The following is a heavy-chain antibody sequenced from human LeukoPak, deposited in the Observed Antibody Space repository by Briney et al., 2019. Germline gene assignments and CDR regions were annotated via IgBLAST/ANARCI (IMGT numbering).Heavy chain of an antibody. CDR1: GGSISSSSYY. V-gene: IGHV4-39*07. J-gene: IGHJ3*01. CDR3: ARGLGADVFDV. Sequence: SETLSLTCTVSGGSISSSSYYWGWIRQPPGKGLEWIGSIYYSGSTYYNPSLKSRVTISVDTSKNQFSLRLTSVTAADTAVYYCARGLGADVFDVWGQGTMVTMSA. CDR2: IYYSGST.